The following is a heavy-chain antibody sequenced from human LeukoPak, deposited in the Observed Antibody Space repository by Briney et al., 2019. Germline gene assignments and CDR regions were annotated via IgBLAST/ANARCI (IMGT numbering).Heavy chain of an antibody. CDR1: GFTFSSYA. CDR2: ISGSGGST. D-gene: IGHD1-26*01. V-gene: IGHV3-23*01. CDR3: AKGGATNYYYYGMDV. J-gene: IGHJ6*02. Sequence: GASLRLSCAASGFTFSSYAMSWVRQAPGKGLEWVSAISGSGGSTYYADSVKGRFTISRDNSKNTLYLQMYSLRAEDTAVYYCAKGGATNYYYYGMDVWGQGTTVTVSS.